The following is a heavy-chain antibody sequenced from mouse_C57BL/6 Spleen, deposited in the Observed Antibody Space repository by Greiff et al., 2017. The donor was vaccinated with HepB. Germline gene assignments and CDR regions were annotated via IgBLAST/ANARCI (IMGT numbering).Heavy chain of an antibody. CDR2: FYPGSGSI. V-gene: IGHV1-62-2*01. J-gene: IGHJ1*03. Sequence: VQLVESGAELVKPGASVKLSCKASGYTFTEYTIHWVKQRSGQGLEWIGWFYPGSGSIKYNEKFKDKATLTADKSSSTVYMELSRLTSEDSAVYFCARHERGVYYGYDEGYFDVWGTGTTVTVSS. CDR3: ARHERGVYYGYDEGYFDV. CDR1: GYTFTEYT. D-gene: IGHD2-2*01.